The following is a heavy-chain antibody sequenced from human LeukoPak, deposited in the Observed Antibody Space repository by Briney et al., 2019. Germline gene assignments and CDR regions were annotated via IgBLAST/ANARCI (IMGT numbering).Heavy chain of an antibody. Sequence: GASVKVSCKASGYTFTSYGISWVRQAPGQGLEWMGWISAYNGNTNYAQKLQGRVTMTTDTSTSTAYMELRSLRSDDTAVYYCARSLDYGGNYDAFDIWGQGTMVTVSS. CDR2: ISAYNGNT. CDR1: GYTFTSYG. CDR3: ARSLDYGGNYDAFDI. D-gene: IGHD4-23*01. J-gene: IGHJ3*02. V-gene: IGHV1-18*01.